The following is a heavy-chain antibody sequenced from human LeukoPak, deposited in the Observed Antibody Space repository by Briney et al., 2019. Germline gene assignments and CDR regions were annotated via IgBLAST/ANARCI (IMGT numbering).Heavy chain of an antibody. V-gene: IGHV3-30*18. CDR3: AKEFNRGLPDY. Sequence: GGSLRLSCVASGFTFTSDAMNWVRQAPGKGLEWVAVISYDGSNEYYADSVKGRFTISRDNSKNTLYLQMSSLRAEDTAVYYCAKEFNRGLPDYWGQGTLVTVPS. J-gene: IGHJ4*02. D-gene: IGHD2-21*01. CDR1: GFTFTSDA. CDR2: ISYDGSNE.